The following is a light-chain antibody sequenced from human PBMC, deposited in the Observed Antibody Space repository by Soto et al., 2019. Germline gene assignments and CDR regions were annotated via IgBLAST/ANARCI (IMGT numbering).Light chain of an antibody. CDR1: SSDVGDYIY. Sequence: QSALTQPASVSGSPGQSITISCTGTSSDVGDYIYVSWYQQHPGKAPKLMLYEVNSRPSGVSNRFSGSKSGNTVSLTISGLQAEDEADYYCSSYTTTSTLVFGGGTQLTVL. J-gene: IGLJ2*01. V-gene: IGLV2-14*01. CDR3: SSYTTTSTLV. CDR2: EVN.